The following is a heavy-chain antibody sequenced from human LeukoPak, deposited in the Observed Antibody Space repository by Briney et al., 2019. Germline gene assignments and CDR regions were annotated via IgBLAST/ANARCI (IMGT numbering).Heavy chain of an antibody. V-gene: IGHV3-7*01. J-gene: IGHJ4*02. CDR2: IKQDGSEK. CDR1: GFTFSTCG. CDR3: ARVVGSSSD. Sequence: GGSLRLSCAASGFTFSTCGMHWVRQAPGKGLEWVANIKQDGSEKYYVDSVKGRFTISRDNAKNSLYLQMNSLRAEDTAVYYCARVVGSSSDWGQGTLVTVSS. D-gene: IGHD6-6*01.